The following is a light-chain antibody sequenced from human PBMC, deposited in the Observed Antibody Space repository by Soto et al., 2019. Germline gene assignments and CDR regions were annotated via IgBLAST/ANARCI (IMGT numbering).Light chain of an antibody. CDR1: KLGDKY. CDR2: KDS. Sequence: SYELTKPPSVSVAPGQTASITCSGDKLGDKYACWYQQKPGQSPVLVIYKDSKRPSGIPERFSGSNSGNTATLTISGTQAMDEADYYCQAWDSSTVVFGGGTQLTVL. V-gene: IGLV3-1*01. CDR3: QAWDSSTVV. J-gene: IGLJ2*01.